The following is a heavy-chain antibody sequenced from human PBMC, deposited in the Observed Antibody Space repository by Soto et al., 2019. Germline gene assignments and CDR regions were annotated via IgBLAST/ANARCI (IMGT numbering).Heavy chain of an antibody. CDR2: IYHSGST. CDR1: GGAISSSNW. CDR3: ARMAAVGTYLQH. Sequence: QVQLQESGPGLVKPSGTLSLTCAVSGGAISSSNWWSWVRQPPERGLEWIGEIYHSGSTNYNPSLTSPVTISVGKPKTPFSLKLTSVPPAATAVYCCARMAAVGTYLQHWGPGSLVTVSS. D-gene: IGHD6-13*01. J-gene: IGHJ1*01. V-gene: IGHV4-4*01.